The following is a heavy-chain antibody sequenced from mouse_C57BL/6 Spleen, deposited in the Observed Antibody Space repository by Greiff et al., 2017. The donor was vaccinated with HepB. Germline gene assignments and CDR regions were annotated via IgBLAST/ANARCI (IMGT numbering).Heavy chain of an antibody. Sequence: EVKVVESGGGLVKPGGSLKLSCAASGFTFSSYTMSWVRQTPEKRLEWVATISGGGGNTYYPDSVKGRFTISRDNAKNTLYLQMSSLRSEDTALYYCARRTTVVGYFDVWGTGTTVTVSS. CDR2: ISGGGGNT. J-gene: IGHJ1*03. D-gene: IGHD1-1*01. CDR3: ARRTTVVGYFDV. V-gene: IGHV5-9*01. CDR1: GFTFSSYT.